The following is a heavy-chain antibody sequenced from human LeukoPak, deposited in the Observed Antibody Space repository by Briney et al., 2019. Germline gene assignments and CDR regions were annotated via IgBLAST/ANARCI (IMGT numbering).Heavy chain of an antibody. CDR3: ARDRGGYSGYDLFDY. CDR1: GFTFSSHN. D-gene: IGHD5-12*01. CDR2: ISSSSSTI. Sequence: GGSLRLSCAASGFTFSSHNMNWVRQAPGKGLEWVSYISSSSSTIYYADSVKGRFTISRDNAKNSLYLQMNSLRAEDTAVYYCARDRGGYSGYDLFDYWGQGTLVTVSS. V-gene: IGHV3-48*04. J-gene: IGHJ4*02.